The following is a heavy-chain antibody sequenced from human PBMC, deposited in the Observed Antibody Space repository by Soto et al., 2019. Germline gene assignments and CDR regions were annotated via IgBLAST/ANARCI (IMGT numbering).Heavy chain of an antibody. CDR3: ARTHWQPDYLVGFDF. Sequence: QVQLVQSGGAVKKPGASVKVSCKTSGYTFTSHGISWVRWAPGRGLEWMGWISGYNGDTKYAQKVQGRVSMTTDTSTTTAYIELRSLRSDDTAVYFCARTHWQPDYLVGFDFWGEGTLVTVSS. D-gene: IGHD1-1*01. V-gene: IGHV1-18*04. J-gene: IGHJ4*02. CDR2: ISGYNGDT. CDR1: GYTFTSHG.